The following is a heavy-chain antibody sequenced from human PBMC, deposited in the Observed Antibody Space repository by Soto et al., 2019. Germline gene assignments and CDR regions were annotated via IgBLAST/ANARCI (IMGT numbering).Heavy chain of an antibody. CDR2: IYYGGST. V-gene: IGHV4-59*01. J-gene: IGHJ4*02. CDR1: GGSISSYY. CDR3: ARLQYYFDY. Sequence: QVQLQESGPGLVKPSETLSLTCTVSGGSISSYYWSWIRQPPGKGLEWIGYIYYGGSTNYNPSLKSRVTISVDTSKNQFSLKLSSVTAADTAVYYCARLQYYFDYWGQGTLVTVSS.